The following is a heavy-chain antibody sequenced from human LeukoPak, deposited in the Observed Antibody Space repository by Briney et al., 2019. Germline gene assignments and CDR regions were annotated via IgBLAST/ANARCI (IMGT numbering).Heavy chain of an antibody. CDR1: GFTFSSYP. CDR3: AVYSRIGA. Sequence: PGGSLRLSCAASGFTFSSYPIHWVRQAPGKGLVWVSRISSDGTTTTYADAVKGRFTISRDNAKNTLYLQMNSLRAEDTAVFYCAVYSRIGAWGQGTLVTVSS. V-gene: IGHV3-74*01. J-gene: IGHJ4*02. CDR2: ISSDGTTT. D-gene: IGHD6-13*01.